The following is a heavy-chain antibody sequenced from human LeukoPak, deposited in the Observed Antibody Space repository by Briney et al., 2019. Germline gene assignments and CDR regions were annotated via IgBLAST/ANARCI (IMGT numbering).Heavy chain of an antibody. CDR3: ARGVGSSSWDSTFDY. D-gene: IGHD6-13*01. J-gene: IGHJ4*02. CDR2: IGTAGDT. Sequence: PGGSLRLSCAASGFTFSSYDMHWVRQATGKGLEWVSAIGTAGDTYYPGSVKGRFTISRENAKNSLYLQMNSLRAEDTAVYYCARGVGSSSWDSTFDYWGQGTLVTVSP. V-gene: IGHV3-13*01. CDR1: GFTFSSYD.